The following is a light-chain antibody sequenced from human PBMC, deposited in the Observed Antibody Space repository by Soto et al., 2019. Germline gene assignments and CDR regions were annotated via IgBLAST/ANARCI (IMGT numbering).Light chain of an antibody. J-gene: IGLJ3*02. CDR3: SSFTSGTTLV. Sequence: QPVLTQPASVSGSPGQSITISCTGTNSDVGAYNYVSWYQQHPAKAPKLIIYEVIYRPSGVSNRFSASKSGNTASLTISGLQAEDEANYYCSSFTSGTTLVFGGGTKLTVL. CDR2: EVI. V-gene: IGLV2-14*01. CDR1: NSDVGAYNY.